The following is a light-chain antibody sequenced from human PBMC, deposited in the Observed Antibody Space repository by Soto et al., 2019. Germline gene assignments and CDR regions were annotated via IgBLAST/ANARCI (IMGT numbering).Light chain of an antibody. CDR3: QQRSNWFLT. CDR2: DAS. Sequence: TQSPSSLSASVGARLSITCRASQSGSSYLAWYQQKPGQAPRLLIYDASNRATGIPARFSGSGSGTDFTLTISSLEPEDFAVYYCQQRSNWFLTFGGGTKVDIK. V-gene: IGKV3-11*01. CDR1: QSGSSY. J-gene: IGKJ4*01.